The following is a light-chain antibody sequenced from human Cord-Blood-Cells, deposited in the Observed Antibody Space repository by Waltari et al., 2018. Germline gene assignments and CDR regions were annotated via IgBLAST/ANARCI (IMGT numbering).Light chain of an antibody. CDR1: SSNIGAGYD. J-gene: IGLJ2*01. Sequence: QSVLTQPPSVSGAPGPRVTISCTGSSSNIGAGYDVHWYQQLPGTAPKLLIYGNRKRPSGGPDRFSGSKSGTSASLAVTGLQAEDEADYYCQSYERSLSGSVVFGGGTKLTVL. CDR3: QSYERSLSGSVV. V-gene: IGLV1-40*01. CDR2: GNR.